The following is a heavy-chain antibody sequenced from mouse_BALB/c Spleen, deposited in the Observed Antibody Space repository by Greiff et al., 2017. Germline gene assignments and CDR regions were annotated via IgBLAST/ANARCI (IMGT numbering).Heavy chain of an antibody. CDR3: ARYGNYVELGAMDY. CDR2: ISYSGST. CDR1: GDSITSGY. J-gene: IGHJ4*01. Sequence: VQLQQSGPSLVKPSQTLSLTCSVTGDSITSGYWNWIRKFPGNKLEYMGYISYSGSTYYNPSLKSRISITRDTSKNQYYLQLNSVTTEDTATYYCARYGNYVELGAMDYWGQGTSVTVSS. V-gene: IGHV3-8*02. D-gene: IGHD2-1*01.